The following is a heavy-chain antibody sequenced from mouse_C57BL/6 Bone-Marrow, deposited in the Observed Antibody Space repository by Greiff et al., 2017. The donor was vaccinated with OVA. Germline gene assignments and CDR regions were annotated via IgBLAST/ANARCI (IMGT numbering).Heavy chain of an antibody. D-gene: IGHD2-3*01. J-gene: IGHJ4*01. V-gene: IGHV5-16*01. Sequence: EVQRVESEGGLVQPGSSMKLSCTASGFTFSDYYMAWVRQVPEKGLEWVANINYDGSSTYYLDSLKSRFILSRDNAKNILYLQMSSLKSEDTATYYCARNGYYVYYAMDYWGQGTSVTVSS. CDR3: ARNGYYVYYAMDY. CDR1: GFTFSDYY. CDR2: INYDGSST.